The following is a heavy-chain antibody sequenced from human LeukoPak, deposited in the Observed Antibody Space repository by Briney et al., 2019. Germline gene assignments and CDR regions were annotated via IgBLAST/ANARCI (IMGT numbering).Heavy chain of an antibody. CDR1: GFTVSCIY. CDR3: AREWELLGEFDY. J-gene: IGHJ4*02. Sequence: SVTLSLTCSVYGFTVSCIYWSWLRQPPGQGLEWIGYIYYSGSTNYNPSLKSRVTISVDTSKDQFSLKLSSVTAADTAVYYCAREWELLGEFDYWGQGTLVTVSS. D-gene: IGHD1-26*01. CDR2: IYYSGST. V-gene: IGHV4-59*02.